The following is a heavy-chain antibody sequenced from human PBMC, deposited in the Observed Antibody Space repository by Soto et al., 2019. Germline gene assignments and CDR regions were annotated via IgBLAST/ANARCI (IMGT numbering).Heavy chain of an antibody. Sequence: EVQLLEAGGGLVQPGGSLRLSCAASGFTFSNYAMSWVRQAPGKGLEWVSGIGGRATSAYYADSVKGRFAISRDNSYNALFLQLNCLRAEDTAVYYCAKSRYSDSSGDVYDCWGQGTLVSVSS. J-gene: IGHJ4*02. D-gene: IGHD3-22*01. CDR1: GFTFSNYA. V-gene: IGHV3-23*01. CDR2: IGGRATSA. CDR3: AKSRYSDSSGDVYDC.